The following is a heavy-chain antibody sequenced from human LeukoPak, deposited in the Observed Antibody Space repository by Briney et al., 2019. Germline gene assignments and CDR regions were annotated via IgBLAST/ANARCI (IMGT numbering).Heavy chain of an antibody. V-gene: IGHV6-1*01. J-gene: IGHJ4*02. Sequence: SQTLSLTCAISGVSVSINSAAWNWIRQSPSRGLEWLGRTYQRSKWYNDYAVSVKSRITINPDISKNQFSLQLNSVPPEDTAVYYCARSPSPYSSGWYFDYWGQGTLVTVSS. D-gene: IGHD6-19*01. CDR1: GVSVSINSAA. CDR3: ARSPSPYSSGWYFDY. CDR2: TYQRSKWYN.